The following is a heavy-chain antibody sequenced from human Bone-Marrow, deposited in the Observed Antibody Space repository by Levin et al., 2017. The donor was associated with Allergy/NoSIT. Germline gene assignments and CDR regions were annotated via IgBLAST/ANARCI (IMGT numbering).Heavy chain of an antibody. CDR3: ASLYGPHYMDV. Sequence: GESLKISCAASGFTFSSYSMNWVRQAPGKGLEWVSSISSSSSYIYYADSVKGRFTISRDNAKNSLYLQMNSLRAEDTAVYYCASLYGPHYMDVWGKGTTVTVSS. D-gene: IGHD3-16*01. V-gene: IGHV3-21*01. CDR1: GFTFSSYS. J-gene: IGHJ6*03. CDR2: ISSSSSYI.